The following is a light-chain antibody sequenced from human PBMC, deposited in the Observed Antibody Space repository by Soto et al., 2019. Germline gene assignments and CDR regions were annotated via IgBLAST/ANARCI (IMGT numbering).Light chain of an antibody. J-gene: IGKJ5*01. CDR1: QSVSSSY. Sequence: EVALTKSPGTVSLSKGENATLSCRASQSVSSSYLAWYQQKPGQAPRLLIYAASSRATGIPDRFSGSGSGTDFTLTIDGLEPEDFVVYYCQQYGYSPITFGQGTRLEIK. CDR3: QQYGYSPIT. V-gene: IGKV3-20*01. CDR2: AAS.